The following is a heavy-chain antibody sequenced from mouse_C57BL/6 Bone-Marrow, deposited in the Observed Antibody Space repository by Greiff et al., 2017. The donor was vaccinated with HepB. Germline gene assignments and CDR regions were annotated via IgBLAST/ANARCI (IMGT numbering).Heavy chain of an antibody. CDR1: GYTFTDYY. CDR2: INPNNGGT. V-gene: IGHV1-26*01. CDR3: ARHDYGYDYY. D-gene: IGHD2-2*01. J-gene: IGHJ2*01. Sequence: EVQLQQSGPELVKPGASVKISCKASGYTFTDYYMHWVKQSHGKSLEWIGDINPNNGGTSYNQTFKGKATLTVDKSSSTAYMELRSLTSEDSAVYYCARHDYGYDYYWGQGTTLTVSS.